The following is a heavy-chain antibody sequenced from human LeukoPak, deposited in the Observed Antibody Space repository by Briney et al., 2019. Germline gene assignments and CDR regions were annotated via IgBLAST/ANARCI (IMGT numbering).Heavy chain of an antibody. CDR3: ARGPQSRFVY. V-gene: IGHV4-34*01. J-gene: IGHJ4*02. Sequence: SETLSLTCAVYGGSFSGYYWSWIRQPPGKGLEWIGEINHSGTTNYNPSLKSRVTISVDTSKNQFSLKLTSVTAADTAVYYCARGPQSRFVYWGQGTLVTVSS. CDR1: GGSFSGYY. CDR2: INHSGTT.